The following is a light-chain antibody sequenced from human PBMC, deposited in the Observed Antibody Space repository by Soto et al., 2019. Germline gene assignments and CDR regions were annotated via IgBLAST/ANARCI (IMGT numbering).Light chain of an antibody. CDR1: SSNIGSNT. V-gene: IGLV1-44*01. CDR3: AAWDDSLSGFYV. Sequence: VLTQPPSASGTPGQRVTISFSGSSSNIGSNTVNWYQQLPGTAPKLLIYSNNQRPSGVPDRFSGSKSGTSASLAISGLQSEDEADYYCAAWDDSLSGFYVFGTGTKVTVL. CDR2: SNN. J-gene: IGLJ1*01.